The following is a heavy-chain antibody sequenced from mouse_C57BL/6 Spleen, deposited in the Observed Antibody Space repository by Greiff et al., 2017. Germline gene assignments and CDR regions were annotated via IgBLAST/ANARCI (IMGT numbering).Heavy chain of an antibody. CDR1: GFSFNTYA. Sequence: EVQVVESGGGLVQPKGSLKLSCAASGFSFNTYAMNWVRQAPGKGLEWVARIRSKSNNYATYYADSVKDRFTISRDDSESMLYLQMNNLKTEDTAMYYCVRPTDSWFAYWGQGTLVTVSA. CDR2: IRSKSNNYAT. J-gene: IGHJ3*01. D-gene: IGHD4-1*02. CDR3: VRPTDSWFAY. V-gene: IGHV10-1*01.